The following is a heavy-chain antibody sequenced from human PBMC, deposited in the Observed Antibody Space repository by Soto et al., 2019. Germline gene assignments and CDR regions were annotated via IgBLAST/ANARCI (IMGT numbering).Heavy chain of an antibody. D-gene: IGHD2-15*01. CDR3: ARFLEDFVPSYYYYYMDV. Sequence: GESLKISCKGSGYSFTSYWIGWVRQMPGKGLEWMGIIYPGDSDTRYSPSFQGQVTISADKSISTAYLQWSSLKASDTGMYYCARFLEDFVPSYYYYYMDVWGKGTTVTVSS. CDR2: IYPGDSDT. V-gene: IGHV5-51*01. J-gene: IGHJ6*03. CDR1: GYSFTSYW.